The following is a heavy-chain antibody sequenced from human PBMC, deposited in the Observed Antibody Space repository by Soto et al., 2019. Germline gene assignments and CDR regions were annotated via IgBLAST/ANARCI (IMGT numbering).Heavy chain of an antibody. CDR2: IYPGDSDT. Sequence: GESLKISCKGSGYSFTSYWIGWVRQMPGKGLEWMGIIYPGDSDTRYSPSFQGQVTISADKSISTAYLQWSSLKASDTAMYYCASYDYGPLFSGAFDIWGQGTMVTVSS. V-gene: IGHV5-51*01. J-gene: IGHJ3*02. D-gene: IGHD4-17*01. CDR1: GYSFTSYW. CDR3: ASYDYGPLFSGAFDI.